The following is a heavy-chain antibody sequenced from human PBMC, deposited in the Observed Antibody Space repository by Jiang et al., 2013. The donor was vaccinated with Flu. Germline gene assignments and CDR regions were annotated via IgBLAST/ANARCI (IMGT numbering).Heavy chain of an antibody. CDR1: GFTVSSNY. V-gene: IGHV3-53*01. CDR2: IYSGGST. Sequence: QLVESGGGLIQPGGSLSLSCAASGFTVSSNYMSWVRQAPGKGLEGVSVIYSGGSTYYADSVKGRFTISRDNAKNTLYLQINTLRVEDTAVYYCARVSREVAVGYWFDSWGQGTLVTVSS. CDR3: ARVSREVAVGYWFDS. D-gene: IGHD6-19*01. J-gene: IGHJ5*01.